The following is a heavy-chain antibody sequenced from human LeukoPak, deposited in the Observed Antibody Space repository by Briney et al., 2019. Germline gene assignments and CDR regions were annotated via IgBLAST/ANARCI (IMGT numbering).Heavy chain of an antibody. Sequence: WVRXAXGQGLEGMXWITPYNGNTNYAHKLQGRVTITTDTSTSTAYMELRSLRSDDTAVYYCARAVPPSLEWFYYWGRGTLVTVSS. CDR3: ARAVPPSLEWFYY. J-gene: IGHJ4*02. V-gene: IGHV1-18*01. D-gene: IGHD3-3*01. CDR2: ITPYNGNT.